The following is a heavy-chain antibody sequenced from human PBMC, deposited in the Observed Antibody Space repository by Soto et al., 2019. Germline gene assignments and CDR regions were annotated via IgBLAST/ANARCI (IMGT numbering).Heavy chain of an antibody. V-gene: IGHV1-2*02. J-gene: IGHJ6*02. CDR1: GYTFTGYY. D-gene: IGHD3-3*01. CDR3: ARPMDPPYYDFWSGYENYYYGMDV. CDR2: INPNSGGT. Sequence: ASVKVSCKASGYTFTGYYMHWVRQAPGQGLEWMGWINPNSGGTNYAQKFQGRVTMTRDTSISTDYMELSRLRSDDTAVYYCARPMDPPYYDFWSGYENYYYGMDVWGQGTTVTVSS.